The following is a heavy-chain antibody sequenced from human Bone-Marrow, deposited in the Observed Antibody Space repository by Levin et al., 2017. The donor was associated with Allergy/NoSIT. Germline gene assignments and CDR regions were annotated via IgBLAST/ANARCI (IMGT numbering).Heavy chain of an antibody. Sequence: PGGSLRLSCAASGFTFSDYYMAWIRQAPGKGLEWVSYISSSSGYTDYADSVRGRFTISRDNAKKSLYLEMNSLRVEDTAVYYCAREGDFYGSGSYNDYWGQGTLVTVSS. CDR3: AREGDFYGSGSYNDY. D-gene: IGHD3-10*01. CDR2: ISSSSGYT. J-gene: IGHJ4*02. V-gene: IGHV3-11*06. CDR1: GFTFSDYY.